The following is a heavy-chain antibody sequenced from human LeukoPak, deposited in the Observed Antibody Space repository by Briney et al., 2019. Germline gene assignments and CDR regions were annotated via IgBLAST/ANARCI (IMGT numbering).Heavy chain of an antibody. V-gene: IGHV4-59*01. D-gene: IGHD3-22*01. Sequence: SETLSLTCTVSGGSISSYYWSWLRQPPGKGLEWIGYIYYSGSNNYNPSLKSRVTISVDTSKNQFSLKLSSVTAADTAVYYCARVGGSSGYYHYYYYYMDVWGKGTTVTVSS. CDR1: GGSISSYY. CDR2: IYYSGSN. CDR3: ARVGGSSGYYHYYYYYMDV. J-gene: IGHJ6*03.